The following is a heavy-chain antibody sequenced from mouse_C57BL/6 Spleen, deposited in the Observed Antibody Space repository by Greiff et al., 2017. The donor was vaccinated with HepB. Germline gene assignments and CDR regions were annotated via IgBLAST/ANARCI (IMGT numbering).Heavy chain of an antibody. CDR2: ISSGSSTI. V-gene: IGHV5-17*01. CDR1: GFTFSDYG. D-gene: IGHD3-2*02. Sequence: EVQVVEPGGGLVKPGGSLKLSCAASGFTFSDYGMHWVRQAPEKGLEWVANISSGSSTIYYADTVKGRFTISKDNAKNTLFLQMTSLTSEDAAMYYCARQLRLDAMDYWGQGTSVTVSS. J-gene: IGHJ4*01. CDR3: ARQLRLDAMDY.